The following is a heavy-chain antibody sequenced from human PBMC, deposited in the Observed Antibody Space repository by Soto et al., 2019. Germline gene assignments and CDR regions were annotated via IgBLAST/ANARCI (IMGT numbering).Heavy chain of an antibody. CDR1: GFPFGPFY. CDR3: ARDRGYPDSFDI. V-gene: IGHV3-74*01. D-gene: IGHD2-2*01. CDR2: INGDGTTT. J-gene: IGHJ3*02. Sequence: EVQLVESGGGLIQPGESLRLSCAASGFPFGPFYMHWVRQATGKGLEWVSHINGDGTTTVYADSVKGRFTISRDNAKNTLYLQMTSLRAEDTAVYYCARDRGYPDSFDIWGQGTMVTVSS.